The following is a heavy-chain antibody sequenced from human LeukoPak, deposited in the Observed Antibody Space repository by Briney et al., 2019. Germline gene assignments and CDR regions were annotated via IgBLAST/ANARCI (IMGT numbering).Heavy chain of an antibody. V-gene: IGHV4-59*01. CDR2: IYYSGST. D-gene: IGHD1-14*01. J-gene: IGHJ2*01. Sequence: SETLSLTCTVSGGSISSYYWSWIRQPPGKGLEWIGYIYYSGSTNYNPSLKSRVTISVETSKNQFSLKLSSVTAADTAVYYCARDNPDWYFDLWGRGTLVTVSS. CDR1: GGSISSYY. CDR3: ARDNPDWYFDL.